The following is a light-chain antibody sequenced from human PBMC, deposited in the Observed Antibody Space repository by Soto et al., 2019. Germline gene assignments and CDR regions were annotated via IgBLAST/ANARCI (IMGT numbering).Light chain of an antibody. V-gene: IGLV1-51*01. CDR2: DNN. CDR3: GTWDNSLRGVV. J-gene: IGLJ2*01. CDR1: TSNIGSNY. Sequence: QSVLTQPPSVSAAPGQKVTISCSGSTSNIGSNYVSWYQQFPGTAPKLLIFDNNQRPSGIPDRFSGSMSGTSATLGITGLQTGDEADYYCGTWDNSLRGVVFGGGTKVTVL.